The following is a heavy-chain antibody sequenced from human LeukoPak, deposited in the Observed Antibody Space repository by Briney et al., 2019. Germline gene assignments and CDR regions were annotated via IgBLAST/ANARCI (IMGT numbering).Heavy chain of an antibody. CDR3: AKDYDSSGYYYLYYFDY. CDR2: INPNSGGT. V-gene: IGHV1-2*02. Sequence: ASVKVSCKASGYTFTGYYMHWVRQAPGQGLEWMGWINPNSGGTNYAQKFQGRVTMTRDTSISTAYMELSRLRSDDTAVYYCAKDYDSSGYYYLYYFDYWGQGTLVTASS. D-gene: IGHD3-22*01. J-gene: IGHJ4*02. CDR1: GYTFTGYY.